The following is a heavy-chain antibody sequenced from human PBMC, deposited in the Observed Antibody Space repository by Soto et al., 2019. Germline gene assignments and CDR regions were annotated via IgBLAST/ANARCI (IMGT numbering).Heavy chain of an antibody. J-gene: IGHJ1*01. CDR1: GYTFTSYY. Sequence: GASVKVSCKASGYTFTSYYMHWVRQAPGQGLEWMGIINPSGGSTSYAQKFQGRVTMTRDTSTSTVYMELSSLRSEDTAVYYCARGYSMVPTPAEYFQHWGQGTLVTVSS. D-gene: IGHD3-10*01. CDR3: ARGYSMVPTPAEYFQH. V-gene: IGHV1-46*03. CDR2: INPSGGST.